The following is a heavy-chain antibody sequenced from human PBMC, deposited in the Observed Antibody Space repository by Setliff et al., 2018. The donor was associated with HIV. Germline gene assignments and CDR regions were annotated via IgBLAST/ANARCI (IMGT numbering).Heavy chain of an antibody. CDR3: ARARGRAQLSYYSDY. D-gene: IGHD2-2*01. J-gene: IGHJ4*02. V-gene: IGHV4-4*02. CDR2: IYHSGST. CDR1: GGSISSSNW. Sequence: SETLSLTCAVSGGSISSSNWWSWVRQPPGKGLEWIGEIYHSGSTNYNPSLKSRVTISVDKSKNQFSLKLTSVTAADTAVYYCARARGRAQLSYYSDYWGQGRLVTVSS.